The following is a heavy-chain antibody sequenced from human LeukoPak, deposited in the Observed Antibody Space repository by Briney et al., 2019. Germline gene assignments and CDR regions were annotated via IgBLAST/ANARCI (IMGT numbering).Heavy chain of an antibody. CDR3: AREPRYCSSTSCPKYDY. D-gene: IGHD2-2*01. V-gene: IGHV4-38-2*02. J-gene: IGHJ4*02. Sequence: PSETLSLTCTVSGYSISSGYYWGWIRQPPGKVLEWIGSIYHSGSTYYNPSLKSRVTISVDTSKNQFSLKLSSVTAADTAVYCCAREPRYCSSTSCPKYDYWGQGTLVTVSS. CDR1: GYSISSGYY. CDR2: IYHSGST.